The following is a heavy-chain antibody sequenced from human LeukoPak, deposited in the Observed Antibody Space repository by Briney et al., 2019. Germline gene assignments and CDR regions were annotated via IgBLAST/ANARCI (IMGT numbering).Heavy chain of an antibody. D-gene: IGHD4-23*01. CDR3: ARGARWAYYFDY. J-gene: IGHJ4*02. CDR2: INSDGNST. V-gene: IGHV3-74*01. CDR1: GFTFSRYW. Sequence: PGGSLRLSCAASGFTFSRYWMHWVRQAPGKGLVWVSRINSDGNSTSYADSVKGRFTISRDNANNSVFLQMNNLRAEDSAIYYCARGARWAYYFDYWGQGSLVTVSS.